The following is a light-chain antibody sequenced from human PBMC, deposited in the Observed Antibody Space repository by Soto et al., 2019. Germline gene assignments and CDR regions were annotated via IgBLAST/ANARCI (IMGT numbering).Light chain of an antibody. J-gene: IGKJ3*01. Sequence: EIVLTQSPGTLSLSPGERATLSCRASQSVSSNYLAWYQQKPGQAPRLLIYGASSRATGIPDTFSGSGSGTDFTLTISRLEPEDFAVYYCQQYGRSPGLFTFGPGTKVD. CDR3: QQYGRSPGLFT. CDR1: QSVSSNY. V-gene: IGKV3-20*01. CDR2: GAS.